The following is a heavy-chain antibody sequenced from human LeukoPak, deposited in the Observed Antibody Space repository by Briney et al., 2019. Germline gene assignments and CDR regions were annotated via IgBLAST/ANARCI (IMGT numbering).Heavy chain of an antibody. V-gene: IGHV3-23*01. CDR1: GFTFSSYG. CDR2: ISGSGGST. J-gene: IGHJ5*02. CDR3: AKDRGSYFPNWFDP. Sequence: GGTLRLSCAASGFTFSSYGMSRVRQAPGKGLEWVSAISGSGGSTYYADSVKGRFTISRDNSKNTLYLQMNSLRAEDTAVYYCAKDRGSYFPNWFDPWGQGTLVTVSS. D-gene: IGHD1-26*01.